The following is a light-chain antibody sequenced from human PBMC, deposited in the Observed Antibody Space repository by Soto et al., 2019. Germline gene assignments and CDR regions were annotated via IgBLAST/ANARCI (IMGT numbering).Light chain of an antibody. J-gene: IGKJ1*01. CDR1: QDININ. V-gene: IGKV3-15*01. CDR3: QQYNNWPWT. CDR2: GAS. Sequence: EIVLTQSPGTLSLSPGERATLSCRASQDININLAWYQQKPGQAPRLLIHGASTRATGFPARFSGSGSGTDFTLTISSLQSEDFAVYYCQQYNNWPWTFGQGTKVDIK.